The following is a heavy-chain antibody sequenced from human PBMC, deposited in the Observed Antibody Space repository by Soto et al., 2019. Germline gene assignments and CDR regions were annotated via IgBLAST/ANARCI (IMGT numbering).Heavy chain of an antibody. CDR3: ARDYDILTN. D-gene: IGHD3-9*01. V-gene: IGHV4-59*01. CDR2: IYYSGST. Sequence: SETLSLTCTVSGGSISSYYWSWIRQPPGKGLEWIGYIYYSGSTNYNPSLKSRVTISVDTSKNQFSLKLSSVTAADTAVYYCARDYDILTNWGQGTLVTVSS. J-gene: IGHJ4*02. CDR1: GGSISSYY.